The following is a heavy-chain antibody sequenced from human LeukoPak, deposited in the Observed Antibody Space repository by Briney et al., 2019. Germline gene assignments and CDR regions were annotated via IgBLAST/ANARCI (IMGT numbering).Heavy chain of an antibody. CDR2: IYYSGST. CDR3: ARHFSPEGPKKSSGWYYFDY. V-gene: IGHV4-59*08. Sequence: SETLSLTCTVSGGSISSYYWGWIRQPPGKGLEWIGYIYYSGSTNCNPSLKSRVTISVDTSKNQFSLKLSSVTAADTAVYYCARHFSPEGPKKSSGWYYFDYWGQGTLVTVSS. J-gene: IGHJ4*02. CDR1: GGSISSYY. D-gene: IGHD6-19*01.